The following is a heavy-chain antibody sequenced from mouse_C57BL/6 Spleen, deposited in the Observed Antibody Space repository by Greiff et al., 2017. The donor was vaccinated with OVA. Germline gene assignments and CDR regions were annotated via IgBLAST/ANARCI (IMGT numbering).Heavy chain of an antibody. D-gene: IGHD1-1*01. CDR1: GYSFTSYY. V-gene: IGHV1-66*01. CDR2: IYPGSGNT. J-gene: IGHJ2*01. Sequence: VQVVESGPELVKPGASVKISCKASGYSFTSYYIHWVKQRPGQGLEWIGWIYPGSGNTKYNEKFKGKATLTADTSSSTAYMQLSSLTSEDSAVYYCAREGGSDYFDYWGQGTTLTVSS. CDR3: AREGGSDYFDY.